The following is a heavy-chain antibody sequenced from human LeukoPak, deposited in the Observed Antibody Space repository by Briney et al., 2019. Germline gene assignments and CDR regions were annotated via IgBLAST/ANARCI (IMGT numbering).Heavy chain of an antibody. CDR3: AAGDRNGWYFDY. CDR2: INCNGGST. Sequence: GGSLRLSCAASGCTFDDHGMRWGRQVPGKGLQWGSGINCNGGSTGYADSVKGRFTIASDNAKNALYLQMNSLRAEDTALYYCAAGDRNGWYFDYWGQGTLVTVSS. D-gene: IGHD6-19*01. V-gene: IGHV3-20*04. J-gene: IGHJ4*02. CDR1: GCTFDDHG.